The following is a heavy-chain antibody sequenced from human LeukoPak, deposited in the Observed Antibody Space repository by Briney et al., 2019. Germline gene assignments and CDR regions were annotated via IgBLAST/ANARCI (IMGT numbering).Heavy chain of an antibody. V-gene: IGHV3-21*01. D-gene: IGHD3-3*01. Sequence: GGSLRLSCAASGFTFSSYSMNWVRQAPGKGLEWVSSISSSSSYIYYADSVKGRFTISRDNAKNSLYLQVNSLRAEDTAVYYCARSGSNYDFWSGHPYYFDYWGQGTLVTVSS. CDR1: GFTFSSYS. CDR2: ISSSSSYI. J-gene: IGHJ4*02. CDR3: ARSGSNYDFWSGHPYYFDY.